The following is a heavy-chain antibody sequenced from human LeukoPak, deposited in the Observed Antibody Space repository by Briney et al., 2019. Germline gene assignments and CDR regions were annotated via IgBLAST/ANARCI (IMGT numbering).Heavy chain of an antibody. V-gene: IGHV4-59*01. CDR3: ARVRRFNGPYNVYFDY. Sequence: SETLSLTCTVSGGSISSYYWSWIRQPPGKGLEWIGYVQYTGSTNYNPSLKSRVTISLDSSNSQLSLKLKSVTAADTAVYFCARVRRFNGPYNVYFDYWGQGTLVTVSS. D-gene: IGHD2-8*01. CDR2: VQYTGST. CDR1: GGSISSYY. J-gene: IGHJ4*02.